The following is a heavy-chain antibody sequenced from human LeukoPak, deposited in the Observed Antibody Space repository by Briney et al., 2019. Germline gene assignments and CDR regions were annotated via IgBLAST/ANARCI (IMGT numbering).Heavy chain of an antibody. CDR1: GYFISSGYY. D-gene: IGHD4-23*01. CDR2: IFHSGST. CDR3: ARGSTVVPNYYYYYMDV. J-gene: IGHJ6*03. V-gene: IGHV4-38-2*02. Sequence: SETLSLTCTVSGYFISSGYYWGWIRQPPGKGLEGIGSIFHSGSTYFNPSLTRRVTMSVDTSKNHFSLRLSSVTAADTAVYYCARGSTVVPNYYYYYMDVWGKGTTVTVSS.